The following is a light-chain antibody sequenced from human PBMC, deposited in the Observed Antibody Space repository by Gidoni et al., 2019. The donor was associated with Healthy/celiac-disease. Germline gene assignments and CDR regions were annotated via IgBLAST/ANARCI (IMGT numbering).Light chain of an antibody. Sequence: QSVLTQPPSASGTPGQRVTISCSGSSSNIGSNTVNWYQQLPGTAPKLLIYSNNPRPSGVPYRFSGSKSGTSASLAISGLQSEDEADYYCAAWDDSLNVLVFGGGTKLTVL. CDR1: SSNIGSNT. V-gene: IGLV1-44*01. CDR2: SNN. J-gene: IGLJ3*02. CDR3: AAWDDSLNVLV.